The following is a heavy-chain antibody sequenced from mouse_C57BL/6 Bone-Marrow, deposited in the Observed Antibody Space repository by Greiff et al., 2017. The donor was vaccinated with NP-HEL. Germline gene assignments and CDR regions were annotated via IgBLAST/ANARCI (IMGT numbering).Heavy chain of an antibody. V-gene: IGHV14-2*01. CDR3: ANDYAFDY. Sequence: VQLQQSGAELVKPGASVKLSCTASGFNIKDYYMHWVKQRTEQGLEWIGRIDPEDGETKYAPKFQSKATITADTSSNTAYLQLSSLTSEDTAVYYCANDYAFDYWGQGTTLTVSS. CDR1: GFNIKDYY. D-gene: IGHD2-4*01. CDR2: IDPEDGET. J-gene: IGHJ2*01.